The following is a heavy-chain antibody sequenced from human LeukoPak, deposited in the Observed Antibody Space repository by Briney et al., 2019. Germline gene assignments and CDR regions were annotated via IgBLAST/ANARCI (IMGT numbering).Heavy chain of an antibody. CDR3: ARVREGYQLLWLDY. CDR2: IYYSGST. V-gene: IGHV4-31*03. D-gene: IGHD2-2*01. J-gene: IGHJ4*02. CDR1: GSSISSGGYY. Sequence: SETLSLTCTVSGSSISSGGYYWSWIRQHPGKGLEWLGYIYYSGSTYYNPSLKSRVTISVDTSKNQFSLKLSSVTAADTAVYYCARVREGYQLLWLDYWGQGTLVTVSP.